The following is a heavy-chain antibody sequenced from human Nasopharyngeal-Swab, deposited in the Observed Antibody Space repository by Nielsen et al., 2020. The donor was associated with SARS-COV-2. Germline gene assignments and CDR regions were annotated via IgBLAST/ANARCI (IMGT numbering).Heavy chain of an antibody. Sequence: WIRQPPGKGLEWVSFISSRSSTIYYADSVKGRFTISRDNAKNSLYLQMNSLRAEDTAVYYCAKEGDIVVVPAATKNRRGRREQNFDYWGQGTLVTVSS. D-gene: IGHD2-2*01. CDR3: AKEGDIVVVPAATKNRRGRREQNFDY. J-gene: IGHJ4*02. V-gene: IGHV3-48*01. CDR2: ISSRSSTI.